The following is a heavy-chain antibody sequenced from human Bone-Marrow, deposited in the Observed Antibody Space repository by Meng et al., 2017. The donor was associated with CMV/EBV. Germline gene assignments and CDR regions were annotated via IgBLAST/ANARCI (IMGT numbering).Heavy chain of an antibody. J-gene: IGHJ4*02. Sequence: GESLKISCAASGFTFSSYEMNWVRQAPGKGLEWVSYISSSGSTIYYADSVKGRFTISRDNSKNTLYLQMNSLRAEDTAVYYCAKSGMGSSGYSPYFVDYWGQGTLVTVSS. CDR3: AKSGMGSSGYSPYFVDY. D-gene: IGHD3-22*01. CDR2: ISSSGSTI. CDR1: GFTFSSYE. V-gene: IGHV3-48*03.